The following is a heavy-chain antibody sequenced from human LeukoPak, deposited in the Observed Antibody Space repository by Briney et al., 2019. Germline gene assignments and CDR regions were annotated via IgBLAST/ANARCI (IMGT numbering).Heavy chain of an antibody. V-gene: IGHV4-59*12. Sequence: PSQTLSLTCTVSGGSISSYYWSWIRQPPGKGLEWIGYIYYSGSTNYNPSLKSRVTISVDTSKNQFSLKLSSVTAADTAVYYCARDLITMIVRGAFDIWGQGTMVTVSS. D-gene: IGHD3-22*01. CDR1: GGSISSYY. CDR3: ARDLITMIVRGAFDI. J-gene: IGHJ3*02. CDR2: IYYSGST.